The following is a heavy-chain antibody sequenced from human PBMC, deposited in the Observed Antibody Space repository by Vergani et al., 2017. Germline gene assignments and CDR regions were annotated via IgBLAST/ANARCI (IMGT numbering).Heavy chain of an antibody. J-gene: IGHJ4*02. CDR3: ARGGATWNFGSGFDY. V-gene: IGHV3-30-3*01. Sequence: QVQLVESGGGVVQPGRSLRLSCAASGFTFSSYAMHWVRQAPGKGLEWVAFISYDGSNKYYADSVKGRFTISRDNSKNTLYLQMNSLRAEDTAVYYCARGGATWNFGSGFDYWGQGTLVTVSS. CDR1: GFTFSSYA. CDR2: ISYDGSNK. D-gene: IGHD1-1*01.